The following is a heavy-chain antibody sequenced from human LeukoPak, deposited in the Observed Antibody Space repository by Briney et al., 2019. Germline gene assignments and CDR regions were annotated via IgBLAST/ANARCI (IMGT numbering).Heavy chain of an antibody. D-gene: IGHD5-18*01. V-gene: IGHV4-34*09. CDR2: IYYSGST. Sequence: SETLSLTCAVYGGSFSGYYWSWIRQPPGKGLEWIGYIYYSGSTYYNPSLKSRVTISVDTSKNQFSLKLSSVTAADTAVYYCARGQPQYYYYGMDVWGQGTTVTVSS. CDR1: GGSFSGYY. CDR3: ARGQPQYYYYGMDV. J-gene: IGHJ6*02.